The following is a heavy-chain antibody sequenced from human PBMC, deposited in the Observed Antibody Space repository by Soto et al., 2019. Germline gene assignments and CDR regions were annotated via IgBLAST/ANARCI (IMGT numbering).Heavy chain of an antibody. D-gene: IGHD3-16*01. CDR1: GFSFSRYD. Sequence: EVQLLESGGGFVQPGGSLRLSCVASGFSFSRYDISWVRQAPGKGLEWVSSISDGGDKTYYADSVKGRFTISRDNPKNTLYLQINGLRAEYTAVYYCAAHALGFDYWGQGTLVTISS. V-gene: IGHV3-23*01. CDR3: AAHALGFDY. CDR2: ISDGGDKT. J-gene: IGHJ4*02.